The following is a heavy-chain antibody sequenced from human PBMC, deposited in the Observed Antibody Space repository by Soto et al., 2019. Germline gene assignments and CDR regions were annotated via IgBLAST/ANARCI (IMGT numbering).Heavy chain of an antibody. CDR3: ASTPRGEGPYCSSTSCYLGGP. Sequence: QVQLQESGPGLVKPSGTLSLTCAVSSGSISSSNWWSWVRQPPGKGLEWIGEIYHSGSTNYNPSRKSRVTISVDKSKNQFSLKLSSVTAADTAVYYCASTPRGEGPYCSSTSCYLGGPWGQGTLVTVSS. CDR2: IYHSGST. CDR1: SGSISSSNW. V-gene: IGHV4-4*02. J-gene: IGHJ5*02. D-gene: IGHD2-2*01.